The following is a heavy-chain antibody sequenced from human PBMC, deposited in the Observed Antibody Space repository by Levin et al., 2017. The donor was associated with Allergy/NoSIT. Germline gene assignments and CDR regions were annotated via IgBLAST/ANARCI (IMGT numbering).Heavy chain of an antibody. D-gene: IGHD1-26*01. V-gene: IGHV3-53*01. CDR3: ARDIMVGATNRDY. Sequence: PGGSLRLSCAASGFTVSSNYMSWVRQAPGKGLEWVSVIYSGGSTYYADSVKGRFTISRDNSKNTLYLQMNSLRAEDTAVYYCARDIMVGATNRDYWGQGTLVTVSS. CDR2: IYSGGST. CDR1: GFTVSSNY. J-gene: IGHJ4*02.